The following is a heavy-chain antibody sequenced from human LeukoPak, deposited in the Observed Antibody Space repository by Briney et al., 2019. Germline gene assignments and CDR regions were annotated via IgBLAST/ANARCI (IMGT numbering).Heavy chain of an antibody. V-gene: IGHV1-69*05. CDR2: IIPIFGTA. CDR3: ARDGGVCSITGTTPCY. CDR1: GGTFSSYA. J-gene: IGHJ4*02. D-gene: IGHD1-7*01. Sequence: SVKVSCKASGGTFSSYAISWVRQAPGQGLEWMGGIIPIFGTANYAQKFQGRVTITTDESTSTAYMELSSLRSEDTAAYYCARDGGVCSITGTTPCYWGQGTLVTVSS.